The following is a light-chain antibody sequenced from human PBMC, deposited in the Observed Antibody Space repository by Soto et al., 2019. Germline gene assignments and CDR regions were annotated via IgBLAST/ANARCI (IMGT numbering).Light chain of an antibody. CDR3: QQYGSSSRS. CDR2: GAS. J-gene: IGKJ1*01. V-gene: IGKV3-20*01. Sequence: EVVLTRSPGTLSLSPGERATLSCRASQSVSSGYLAWYQQKPGQAPRVLIYGASSRATGIPDRFSGSGSGTNFTLTIIRLEPQDFVAYYCQQYGSSSRSFGQGTKVDIK. CDR1: QSVSSGY.